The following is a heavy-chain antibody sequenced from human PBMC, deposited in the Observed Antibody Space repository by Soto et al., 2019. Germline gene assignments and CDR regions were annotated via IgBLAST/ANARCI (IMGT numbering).Heavy chain of an antibody. V-gene: IGHV4-38-2*02. Sequence: SETLSLTCDVSGYSMTSGFYWGWIRQTPGKGLEWIGSVFHSGATYYNPSLQRRVSISVDTSKSQFSLKLISTTAADTGTYYCARERGYARPGGLFEPGGQGTQVTVSS. CDR3: ARERGYARPGGLFEP. D-gene: IGHD5-12*01. CDR1: GYSMTSGFY. J-gene: IGHJ5*02. CDR2: VFHSGAT.